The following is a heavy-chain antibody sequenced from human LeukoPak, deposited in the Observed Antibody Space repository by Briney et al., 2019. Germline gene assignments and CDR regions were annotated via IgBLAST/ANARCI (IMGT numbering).Heavy chain of an antibody. D-gene: IGHD1-1*01. CDR2: ISYDGSNK. V-gene: IGHV3-30*18. Sequence: PGRSLRLSCAASGFTFSSYGMHWVRQAPGKGLEWVAVISYDGSNKYYADSVKGRFTISRDNSKNTLYLQMSSLRAEDTAVYYCAKDGGSGTTLLADYWGQGTLVTVSS. J-gene: IGHJ4*02. CDR1: GFTFSSYG. CDR3: AKDGGSGTTLLADY.